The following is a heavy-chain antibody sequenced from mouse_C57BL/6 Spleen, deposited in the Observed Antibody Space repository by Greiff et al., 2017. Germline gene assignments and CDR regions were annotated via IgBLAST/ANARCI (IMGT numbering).Heavy chain of an antibody. CDR3: ARNPQLGYFDY. CDR1: GYAFSSSW. V-gene: IGHV1-82*01. J-gene: IGHJ2*01. CDR2: IYPGDGDT. D-gene: IGHD4-1*02. Sequence: VKLQESGPELVKPGASVKISCKASGYAFSSSWMNWVKQRPGKGLEWIGRIYPGDGDTNYNGKFKGKATLTADKSSSTAYMQLSSLTSEDSAVYFCARNPQLGYFDYWGQGTTLTVSS.